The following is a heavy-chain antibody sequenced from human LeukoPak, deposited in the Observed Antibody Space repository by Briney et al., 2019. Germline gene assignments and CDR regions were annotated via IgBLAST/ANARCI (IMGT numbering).Heavy chain of an antibody. J-gene: IGHJ4*02. CDR3: ASARGSNYGSLGD. CDR1: GFTVSSNY. CDR2: IYSGSST. D-gene: IGHD5-18*01. V-gene: IGHV3-53*01. Sequence: GGSLRLSCVASGFTVSSNYMSWVRQAPGKGLEWVSVIYSGSSTYYAESVKGRFTISRNTSKNTLYLQMNSLRADDTAVYYCASARGSNYGSLGDWGQGTLVTVSS.